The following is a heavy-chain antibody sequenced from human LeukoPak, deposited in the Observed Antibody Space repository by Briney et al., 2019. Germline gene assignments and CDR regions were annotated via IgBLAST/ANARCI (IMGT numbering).Heavy chain of an antibody. CDR1: GYSFTSYW. V-gene: IGHV5-51*01. CDR2: IYPGDSDT. J-gene: IGHJ4*02. Sequence: GESLKISCKGSGYSFTSYWIGWVRQMPGKGLEWMGNIYPGDSDTRSSPSFQGQVTISADKSISTAYLQWSSLKASDTAMYFCARRAFASGDYFDYWGQGTLVTVSS. D-gene: IGHD3-10*01. CDR3: ARRAFASGDYFDY.